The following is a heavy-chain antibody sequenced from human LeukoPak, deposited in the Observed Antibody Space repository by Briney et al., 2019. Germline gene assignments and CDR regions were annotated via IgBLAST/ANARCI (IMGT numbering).Heavy chain of an antibody. D-gene: IGHD3-22*01. CDR1: GGSISSYY. Sequence: SETLSLTCTVSGGSISSYYWSWIRQPPGKGLEWIGYIYYSGSTNYNPSLKSRVTISVDTSKNQFSLKLSSVTAADTAVYYCARGDYDSSGYHIRDSLDAFDIWGQGTMVTVSS. CDR3: ARGDYDSSGYHIRDSLDAFDI. V-gene: IGHV4-59*01. CDR2: IYYSGST. J-gene: IGHJ3*02.